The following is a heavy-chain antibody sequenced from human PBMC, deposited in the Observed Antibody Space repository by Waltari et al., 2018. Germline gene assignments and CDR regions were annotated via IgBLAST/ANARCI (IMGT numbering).Heavy chain of an antibody. D-gene: IGHD6-13*01. CDR3: AREGYSSSWNDY. V-gene: IGHV4-34*01. CDR2: INHSGST. J-gene: IGHJ4*02. Sequence: QVQLQQWGAGLLKPSETLSLTCAVYGGSFSGSYWSWIRQPPGKGLEWIGEINHSGSTNYNPSLKSRVTISVDTSKNQFSLKLSSVTAADTAVYYSAREGYSSSWNDYWGRGTLVTVSS. CDR1: GGSFSGSY.